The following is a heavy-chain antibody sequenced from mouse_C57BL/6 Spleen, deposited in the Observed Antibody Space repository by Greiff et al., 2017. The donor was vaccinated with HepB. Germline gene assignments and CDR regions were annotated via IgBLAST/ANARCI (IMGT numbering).Heavy chain of an antibody. J-gene: IGHJ1*03. V-gene: IGHV1-54*01. Sequence: QVQLQQSGAELVRPGTSVKVSCKASGYAFTNYLIEWVKQRPGQGLEWIGVINPGSGGTNYNEKFKGKATLTADKSSSTAYMQLSSLTSEDSAVYFCARGGVYDYDPYFDVWGTGTTVTVSS. CDR2: INPGSGGT. D-gene: IGHD2-4*01. CDR3: ARGGVYDYDPYFDV. CDR1: GYAFTNYL.